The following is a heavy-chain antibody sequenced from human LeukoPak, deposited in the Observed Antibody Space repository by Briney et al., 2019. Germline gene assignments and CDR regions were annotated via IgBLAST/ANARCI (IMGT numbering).Heavy chain of an antibody. CDR1: GGSLSSSNS. J-gene: IGHJ4*02. Sequence: SETLSLTCAVSGGSLSSSNSWSWVRQPPGKGLEWIGEVYDSGSTNYSPSLKSRVTISVDKSKNQFSLKLSSVTAADTAVYYCARAYYYGSGSYGLDYWGQGTLVTVSS. D-gene: IGHD3-10*01. CDR2: VYDSGST. V-gene: IGHV4-4*02. CDR3: ARAYYYGSGSYGLDY.